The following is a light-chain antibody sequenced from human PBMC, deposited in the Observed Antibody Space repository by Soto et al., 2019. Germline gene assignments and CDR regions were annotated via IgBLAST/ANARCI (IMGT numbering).Light chain of an antibody. Sequence: QSALTQPASVSGSPGQSITISCTGTSSDVGGYNYVSWYQQHPGKAPKIIIYEVTNRPSGVSNRFSGSKSGNTASLTISGLQAEDEADYYCCSYAGSSTVVFGGGTKLTVL. J-gene: IGLJ2*01. CDR3: CSYAGSSTVV. CDR2: EVT. CDR1: SSDVGGYNY. V-gene: IGLV2-14*01.